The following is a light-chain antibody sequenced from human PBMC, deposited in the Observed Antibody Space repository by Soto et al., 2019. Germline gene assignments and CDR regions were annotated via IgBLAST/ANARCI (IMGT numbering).Light chain of an antibody. CDR1: QSISNY. J-gene: IGKJ3*01. CDR2: AAS. V-gene: IGKV1-39*01. Sequence: DIPMTQSPSSLSASVGDRVTITCRASQSISNYLNRYQQKPGKAPKLLIYAASSLQSGVPSRFSGSRSGTDFTLTIRSLHPEDVAIYLCQQRYTTLFTFGPGTNVDI. CDR3: QQRYTTLFT.